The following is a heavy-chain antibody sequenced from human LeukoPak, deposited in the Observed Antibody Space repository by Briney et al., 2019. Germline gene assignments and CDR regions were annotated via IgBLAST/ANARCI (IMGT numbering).Heavy chain of an antibody. D-gene: IGHD3-10*01. V-gene: IGHV3-30*18. CDR2: ISYDGSNK. CDR1: GFTFSSYG. J-gene: IGHJ6*02. Sequence: GGSLRLSCAASGFTFSSYGMHWVRQAPGKGLEWVAVISYDGSNKYYADSVKGRFTISRDNSKNTLYLQMNSLRAEDTAVYYCAKGQGVGELFYYYYGMDVWGQGTTVTVSS. CDR3: AKGQGVGELFYYYYGMDV.